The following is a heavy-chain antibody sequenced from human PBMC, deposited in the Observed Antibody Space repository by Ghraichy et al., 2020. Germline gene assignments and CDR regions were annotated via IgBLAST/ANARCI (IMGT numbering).Heavy chain of an antibody. J-gene: IGHJ4*02. CDR1: GGSISSYY. CDR3: ARHRYSSNRIDY. V-gene: IGHV4-59*08. CDR2: IYYSGST. D-gene: IGHD6-13*01. Sequence: SQTLSLTCTVSGGSISSYYWSWIRQPPGKGLEWIGYIYYSGSTNYNPSLKSRVTISVDTSKNQFSLKLSSVTAADTAVYYCARHRYSSNRIDYWGQGTLVTVSS.